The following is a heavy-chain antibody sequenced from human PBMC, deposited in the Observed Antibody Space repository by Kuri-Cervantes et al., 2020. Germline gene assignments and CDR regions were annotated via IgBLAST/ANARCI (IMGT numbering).Heavy chain of an antibody. J-gene: IGHJ5*02. CDR3: ARGSSGAANYFDP. CDR2: VNPNFGGT. CDR1: GYTFTDYY. V-gene: IGHV1-2*02. D-gene: IGHD2-15*01. Sequence: ASVKVSCKASGYTFTDYYMHWVRQAPGQGLEWMGWVNPNFGGTNYVQKFQGRVTMTRDTSISTAYMELSGLTSDDTAVYYCARGSSGAANYFDPWGQGSLVTVSS.